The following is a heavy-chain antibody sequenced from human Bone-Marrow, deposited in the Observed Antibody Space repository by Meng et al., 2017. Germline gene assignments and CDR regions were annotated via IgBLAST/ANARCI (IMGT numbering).Heavy chain of an antibody. D-gene: IGHD6-19*01. CDR2: FHHSGTT. CDR1: GSSVSSGYW. J-gene: IGHJ4*02. Sequence: QLTLPEPSPGLVNPSGTLSRPCVVSGSSVSSGYWCTWVRQPPGKGLEWIGEFHHSGTTNYNPSLRSRVTISVDTSKNQFSLRLTSVTAADTAVYYCAASSGWYRIDSWGQGTLVTVSS. CDR3: AASSGWYRIDS. V-gene: IGHV4-4*02.